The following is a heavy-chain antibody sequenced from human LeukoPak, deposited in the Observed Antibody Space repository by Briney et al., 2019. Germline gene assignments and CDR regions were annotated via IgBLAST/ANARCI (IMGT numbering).Heavy chain of an antibody. CDR3: VREAYCAGDFNFRDS. D-gene: IGHD2-21*02. Sequence: GGSLRLSCTDSEFTFINAWMSWVRQAPGKGLEWVGRIKSKTNGGTTDYTAPVKDRFTISRDDSRNTLYLQMNNLKTEDTAVYFCVREAYCAGDFNFRDSGGKGTLV. J-gene: IGHJ1*01. CDR2: IKSKTNGGTT. V-gene: IGHV3-15*01. CDR1: EFTFINAW.